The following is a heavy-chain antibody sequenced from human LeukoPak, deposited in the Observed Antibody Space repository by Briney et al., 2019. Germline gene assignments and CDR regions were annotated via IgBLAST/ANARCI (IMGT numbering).Heavy chain of an antibody. V-gene: IGHV3-74*01. CDR1: GFTFSTYW. J-gene: IGHJ4*02. Sequence: QPGGSLRLSCAASGFTFSTYWMHWVRQAPGKGLVWVSRIDSDESSTSYADSVKGRFTISRDNAKKSLYLQMNSLRAEDTAVYYCARHLSGVAGYTYGRGIDYWGQGTLVTVSS. D-gene: IGHD5-18*01. CDR2: IDSDESST. CDR3: ARHLSGVAGYTYGRGIDY.